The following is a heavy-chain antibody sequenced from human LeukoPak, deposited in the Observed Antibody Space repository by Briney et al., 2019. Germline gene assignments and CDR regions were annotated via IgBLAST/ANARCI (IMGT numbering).Heavy chain of an antibody. V-gene: IGHV1-2*02. CDR3: AREEYSYGYWYYGMDV. Sequence: GASVKVSCMASGYTFTGYYMHWVRQAPGQGLEWMGWINPNSGGTNYAQKFQGRVTMTRDTSISTAYMELSRLRSDDTAVYYCAREEYSYGYWYYGMDVWGQGTTVTVSS. J-gene: IGHJ6*02. CDR2: INPNSGGT. CDR1: GYTFTGYY. D-gene: IGHD5-18*01.